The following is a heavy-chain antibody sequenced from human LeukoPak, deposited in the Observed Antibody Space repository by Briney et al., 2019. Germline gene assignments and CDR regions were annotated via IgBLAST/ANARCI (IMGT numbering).Heavy chain of an antibody. Sequence: PGGSLRLSCAASRFMFSDHYMDWVRQAPGKGLEWVGRIRNKANSYTTQYAASVKGRFIISRDDSKNSLSLQMNSLKSEDTAVYYCCRVQFGYRAVRPLDDWGQGVLVTVSS. CDR3: CRVQFGYRAVRPLDD. CDR1: RFMFSDHY. D-gene: IGHD3-16*02. CDR2: IRNKANSYTT. V-gene: IGHV3-72*01. J-gene: IGHJ4*02.